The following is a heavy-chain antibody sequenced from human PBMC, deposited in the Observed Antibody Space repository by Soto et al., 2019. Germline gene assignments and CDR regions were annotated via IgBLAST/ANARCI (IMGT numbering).Heavy chain of an antibody. D-gene: IGHD3-10*01. Sequence: SETLSLTCAVSGGSISSSNWWSWVRQPPGKGLEWIGEIYHSGSTNYNPSLKSRVTISVDKSKNQFSLKLSSVTAADTAVYYCAREESARGDLAYGMDVWGQGTTVTVSS. CDR2: IYHSGST. J-gene: IGHJ6*02. V-gene: IGHV4-4*02. CDR3: AREESARGDLAYGMDV. CDR1: GGSISSSNW.